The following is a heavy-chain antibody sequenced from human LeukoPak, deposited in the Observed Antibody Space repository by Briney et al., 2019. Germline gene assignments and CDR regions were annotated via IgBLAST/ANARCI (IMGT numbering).Heavy chain of an antibody. CDR3: AKSGGYGLIDY. CDR1: GVSISSSSYY. V-gene: IGHV4-39*01. CDR2: IYSSGST. Sequence: ASETLSLTCNVSGVSISSSSYYWGWIRQPPGKGLEWIGSIYSSGSTYYNSSLKSRVTISIDTSGNQVSLKMSSVTAADTAVYYCAKSGGYGLIDYWGQGTLVTVSS. D-gene: IGHD6-25*01. J-gene: IGHJ4*01.